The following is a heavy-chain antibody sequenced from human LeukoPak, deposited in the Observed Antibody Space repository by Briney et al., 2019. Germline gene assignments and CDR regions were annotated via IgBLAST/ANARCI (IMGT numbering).Heavy chain of an antibody. CDR1: GFTFSSYA. CDR2: ISSSGDTI. J-gene: IGHJ4*02. V-gene: IGHV3-48*04. Sequence: GGSLRLSCAASGFTFSSYAMSWVRQAPGKGLEWVSYISSSGDTIFYADSVKGRFTISRDNAKNSLYLQMNSLRAEDTAVYYCARDGGTRLKYSFGYGDYWGQGTLVTVSS. D-gene: IGHD3-22*01. CDR3: ARDGGTRLKYSFGYGDY.